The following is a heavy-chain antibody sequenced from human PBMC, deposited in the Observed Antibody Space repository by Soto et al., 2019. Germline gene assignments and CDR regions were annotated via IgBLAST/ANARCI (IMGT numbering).Heavy chain of an antibody. CDR3: ASLGEVDGRLDY. CDR2: IYYSGST. J-gene: IGHJ4*02. CDR1: GGSISSSSYY. Sequence: SETLSLTCTVSGGSISSSSYYWGWIRQPPGKGLEWIGSIYYSGSTYYNPSLKSRVTISVDTSKNQFSLKLSSVTAADTAVYYCASLGEVDGRLDYWGQGTLVTVSS. V-gene: IGHV4-39*01.